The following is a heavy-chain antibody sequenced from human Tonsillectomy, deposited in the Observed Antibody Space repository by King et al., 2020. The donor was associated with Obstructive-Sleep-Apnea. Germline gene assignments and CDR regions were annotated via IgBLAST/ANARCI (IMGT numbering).Heavy chain of an antibody. V-gene: IGHV3-30-3*01. CDR3: AKDRGYSFGYIDYYFDY. CDR1: RFTFSSYS. J-gene: IGHJ4*02. Sequence: QVQLVESGGGVVQPGRSLRLSCAASRFTFSSYSMHWVRRAPGKGLEWVAIISYDGNIKYYADSVKGRFTISRDNSKNTLFLQMNSLRTEDTAVYYCAKDRGYSFGYIDYYFDYWGQGTLVTVSS. D-gene: IGHD5-18*01. CDR2: ISYDGNIK.